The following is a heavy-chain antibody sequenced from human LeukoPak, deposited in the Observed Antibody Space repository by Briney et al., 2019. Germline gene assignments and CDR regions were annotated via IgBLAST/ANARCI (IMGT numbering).Heavy chain of an antibody. V-gene: IGHV4-4*07. J-gene: IGHJ4*02. CDR1: GGSISSYY. D-gene: IGHD3-22*01. CDR3: ARGGYDSSGSYNYFDY. Sequence: SETLSLTCTVSGGSISSYYWSWIRQPAGEGMERIGRIYTSGSTNYNPSLKSRVTISVDKSKNQFSLKLSSVTAADTAVYSCARGGYDSSGSYNYFDYWGQGTLVTVSS. CDR2: IYTSGST.